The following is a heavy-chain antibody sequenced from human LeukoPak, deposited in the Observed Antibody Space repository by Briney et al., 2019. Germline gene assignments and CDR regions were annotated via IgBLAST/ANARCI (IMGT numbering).Heavy chain of an antibody. J-gene: IGHJ5*02. D-gene: IGHD1-7*01. CDR2: IIPIFGTA. CDR3: ARDRPTNYVAGWFDP. Sequence: SVKVPCKASGGTFSSYAISWVRQAPGQGLEWMGGIIPIFGTANYAQEFQGRVTITADESTSTAYMELSSLRSEDTAVYYCARDRPTNYVAGWFDPWGQGTLVTVSS. CDR1: GGTFSSYA. V-gene: IGHV1-69*01.